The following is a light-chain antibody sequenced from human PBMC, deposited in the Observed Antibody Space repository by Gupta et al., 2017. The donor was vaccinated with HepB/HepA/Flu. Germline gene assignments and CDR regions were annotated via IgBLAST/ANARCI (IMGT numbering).Light chain of an antibody. Sequence: ESVLTQSPATLSLSPGERGTLSCRANQSILNYLAWYQQRPGQAPRLLIYHTSNRAPGIPARFSGSGSGTDFTLTISSLEPEDVAVYYCQQRSNWPATYTFGQGTKVELK. J-gene: IGKJ2*01. CDR3: QQRSNWPATYT. CDR2: HTS. CDR1: QSILNY. V-gene: IGKV3-11*01.